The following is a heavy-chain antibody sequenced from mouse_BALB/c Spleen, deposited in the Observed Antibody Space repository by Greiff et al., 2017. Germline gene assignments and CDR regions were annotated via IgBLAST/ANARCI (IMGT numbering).Heavy chain of an antibody. CDR1: GFTFSSFG. V-gene: IGHV5-17*02. CDR2: ISSGSSTI. CDR3: AREDGYLDY. J-gene: IGHJ2*01. Sequence: EVQLVESGGGLVQPGGSRKLSCAASGFTFSSFGMHWVRQAPEKGLEWVAYISSGSSTIYYADTVKGRFTISRDNPKNTLFLQMTSLRSEDTAMYYCAREDGYLDYWGQGTTLTVSS. D-gene: IGHD2-3*01.